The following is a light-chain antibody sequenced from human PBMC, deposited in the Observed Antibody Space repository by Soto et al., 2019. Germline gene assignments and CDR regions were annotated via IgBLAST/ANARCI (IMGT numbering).Light chain of an antibody. J-gene: IGKJ1*01. CDR2: KAS. V-gene: IGKV1-5*03. Sequence: DTPMTQSPSTLSASVGDRVTITSRASQSISSWLAWYQQKPGKAPNLLIFKASSLESGVPSRFSGSGSGTEFTLTISSLHPDDFATYYCQKYNSYPWSFGQGTKVEI. CDR1: QSISSW. CDR3: QKYNSYPWS.